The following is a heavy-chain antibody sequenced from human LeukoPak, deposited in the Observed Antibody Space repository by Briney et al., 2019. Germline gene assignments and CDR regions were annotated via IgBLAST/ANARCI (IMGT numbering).Heavy chain of an antibody. V-gene: IGHV4-31*03. CDR2: IYYSGST. D-gene: IGHD6-19*01. J-gene: IGHJ4*02. Sequence: PSQTLSLTCTVSGGSISSGGYYWSWIRQHPGKGLEWIGYIYYSGSTYYNPSLKSRVTISVDTSKNQFSLRLSSVTAADTAVYYCARLTIAVAGFDYWGQGTLVTVSS. CDR1: GGSISSGGYY. CDR3: ARLTIAVAGFDY.